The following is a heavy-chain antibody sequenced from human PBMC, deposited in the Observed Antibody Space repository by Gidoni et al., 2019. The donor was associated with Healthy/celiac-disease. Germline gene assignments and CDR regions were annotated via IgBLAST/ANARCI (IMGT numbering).Heavy chain of an antibody. V-gene: IGHV3-9*01. CDR2: ISWNSGSI. CDR1: GFTFDDYA. D-gene: IGHD1-7*01. Sequence: EVQLVESGGGLVQPVRSLRLSCAASGFTFDDYAMHWVRQAPGKGLEWVSGISWNSGSIGYADSVKGRFTISRDNAKNSLYLQMNSLRAEDTALYYCAKDNLEYNWNYEGWFDPWGQGTLVTVSS. J-gene: IGHJ5*02. CDR3: AKDNLEYNWNYEGWFDP.